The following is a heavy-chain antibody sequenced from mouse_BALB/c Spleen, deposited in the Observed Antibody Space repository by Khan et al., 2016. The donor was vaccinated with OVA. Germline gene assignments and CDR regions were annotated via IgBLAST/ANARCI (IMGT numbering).Heavy chain of an antibody. CDR3: TRHGYVAWFTY. J-gene: IGHJ3*01. D-gene: IGHD2-2*01. V-gene: IGHV1S135*01. Sequence: EVQLQESGPELMKPGASVKISCKASGYSFTTYYIHWIMQSHGKSLEWIGYIDPFSGGTTYNQKFKGKAKLTVDKSSSTAYIHISNLATEDSSVYYCTRHGYVAWFTYWGQGTLVTVSA. CDR2: IDPFSGGT. CDR1: GYSFTTYY.